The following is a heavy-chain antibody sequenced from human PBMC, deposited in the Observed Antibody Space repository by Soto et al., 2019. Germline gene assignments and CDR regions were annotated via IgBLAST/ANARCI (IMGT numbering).Heavy chain of an antibody. D-gene: IGHD3-16*01. V-gene: IGHV4-31*03. Sequence: SETLSLTCTVSGGSISSGGYYWNWIRQHPGKGLEWIGYIYYSGFTLYNPSLKSRVTISVNTSKNQFSLKLSSVTAADTAVYYCARDFGGVSGTSNYFDHWGQGTPVTVSS. CDR3: ARDFGGVSGTSNYFDH. CDR2: IYYSGFT. CDR1: GGSISSGGYY. J-gene: IGHJ4*02.